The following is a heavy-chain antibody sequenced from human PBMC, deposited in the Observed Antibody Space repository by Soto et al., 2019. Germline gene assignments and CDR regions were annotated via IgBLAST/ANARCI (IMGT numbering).Heavy chain of an antibody. J-gene: IGHJ6*02. CDR3: ASPNDYYDSSGYYYGMDV. D-gene: IGHD3-22*01. Sequence: ASVKVSCKASGYTFTSYAMHWVRQAPGQRLEWMGWINAGNGNTKYSQKFQGRVTITRDTSASTAYMELSSLRSEDTAVYYCASPNDYYDSSGYYYGMDVWGQGTTVTVPS. CDR2: INAGNGNT. V-gene: IGHV1-3*01. CDR1: GYTFTSYA.